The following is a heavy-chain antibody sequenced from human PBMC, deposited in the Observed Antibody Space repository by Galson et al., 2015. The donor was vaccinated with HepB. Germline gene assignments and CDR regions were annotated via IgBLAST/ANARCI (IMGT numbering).Heavy chain of an antibody. Sequence: PALVKPTQTLTLTCTFSGFSLNTSGMCVSWIRQPPGKALEWLARIDWDDDKHYSTSLKTRLTISKDTSKNQVVLTMTNMDPVDTATYYCARYARLLDYWGQGTLVTVSS. CDR1: GFSLNTSGMC. D-gene: IGHD5-12*01. CDR2: IDWDDDK. J-gene: IGHJ4*02. CDR3: ARYARLLDY. V-gene: IGHV2-70*11.